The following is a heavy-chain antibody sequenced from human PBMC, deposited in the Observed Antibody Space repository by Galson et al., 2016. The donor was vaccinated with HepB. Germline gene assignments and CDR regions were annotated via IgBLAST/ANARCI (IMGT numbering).Heavy chain of an antibody. CDR3: ARVITMARGILKQRDYYGMDV. Sequence: SLRLSCAAPGFTFSTYGMSWVRQAPGKGLEWVSVISGSGGSTYYADSVKGRFTISRDNSKNTLYLQMNSLRAEDTAVYYCARVITMARGILKQRDYYGMDVWGQGTTVTVSS. D-gene: IGHD3-10*01. V-gene: IGHV3-23*01. J-gene: IGHJ6*02. CDR2: ISGSGGST. CDR1: GFTFSTYG.